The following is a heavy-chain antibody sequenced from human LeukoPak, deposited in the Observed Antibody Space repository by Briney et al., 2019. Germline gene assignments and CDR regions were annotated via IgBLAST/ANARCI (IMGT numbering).Heavy chain of an antibody. CDR1: GFTFSSYV. D-gene: IGHD3-9*01. J-gene: IGHJ6*02. V-gene: IGHV3-33*01. CDR2: IWFDGSNK. CDR3: ARAILRYSYDLDV. Sequence: GRSLRLSCAASGFTFSSYVMHWVRQAPGKGLEWVAVIWFDGSNKYYADSVKGRFTISRDNSKNTMYLQMNSLRAEDTAMYYCARAILRYSYDLDVWGQGTTVTVSS.